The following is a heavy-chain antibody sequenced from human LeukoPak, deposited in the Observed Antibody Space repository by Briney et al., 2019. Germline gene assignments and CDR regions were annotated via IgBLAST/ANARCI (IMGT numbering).Heavy chain of an antibody. D-gene: IGHD2-2*01. CDR2: IGDGGIST. J-gene: IGHJ4*02. V-gene: IGHV3-23*01. CDR1: GFTFSTYP. Sequence: GGSLRLFCGASGFTFSTYPMTWVRQAPGKGLEWVASIGDGGISTYYADSVKGRFVISRDNSKNTLYLQMSSLRDDDTAVYYCAKYIVVDATRTFDYWGQGTLVTVSS. CDR3: AKYIVVDATRTFDY.